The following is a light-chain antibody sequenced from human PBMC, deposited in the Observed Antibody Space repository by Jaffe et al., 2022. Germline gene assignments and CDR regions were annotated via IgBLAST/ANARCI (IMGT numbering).Light chain of an antibody. J-gene: IGKJ2*01. CDR3: MQGTHWPYT. Sequence: DVVMTQSPLSLPVTLGQPASISCKSSQSLVFSDGNTYLNWFHQRPGQSPRRLIYKVSDRDSGVPDRFSGSESGTDFTLKISRVEAEDVGLYFCMQGTHWPYTFGQGTKLEIK. CDR2: KVS. V-gene: IGKV2-30*01. CDR1: QSLVFSDGNTY.